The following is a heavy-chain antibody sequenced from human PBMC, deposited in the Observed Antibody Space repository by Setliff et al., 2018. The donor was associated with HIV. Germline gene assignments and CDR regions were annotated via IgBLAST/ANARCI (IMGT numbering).Heavy chain of an antibody. J-gene: IGHJ3*02. V-gene: IGHV5-51*01. Sequence: PGESLKISCKGSRYSFTSYWIAWVRQMPAKGLEWVGIIYPGDSDTRYSPSFQEKFTISADKSISTAYLQWTSLKASATAMYYCARQRSIAARPNSAFDIWGQGTMVTVSS. CDR3: ARQRSIAARPNSAFDI. CDR1: RYSFTSYW. D-gene: IGHD6-6*01. CDR2: IYPGDSDT.